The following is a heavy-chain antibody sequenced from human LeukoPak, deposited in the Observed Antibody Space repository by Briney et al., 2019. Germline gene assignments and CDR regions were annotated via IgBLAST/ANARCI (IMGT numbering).Heavy chain of an antibody. J-gene: IGHJ6*03. Sequence: GGSLRLSCAASGFSFSYYAMHWVRQAPGKGLEWVAVISYDGSNKYYADSVKGRFTISRDNSKNTLYLQMNSLRAEDTAVYYCATSPTYCSGGSCYFYYYYMDVWGKGTTVTVSS. CDR2: ISYDGSNK. D-gene: IGHD2-15*01. CDR3: ATSPTYCSGGSCYFYYYYMDV. CDR1: GFSFSYYA. V-gene: IGHV3-30*04.